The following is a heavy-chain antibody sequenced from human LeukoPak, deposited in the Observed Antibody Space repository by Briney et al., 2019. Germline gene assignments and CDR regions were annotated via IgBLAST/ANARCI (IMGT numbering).Heavy chain of an antibody. CDR3: ARVDYYDGSGYHFFDY. D-gene: IGHD3-22*01. V-gene: IGHV4-34*01. CDR2: INHSGST. Sequence: SETLSLTCTVSGGSISSYYWSWIRQPSGKGLEWIGEINHSGSTNYNPSLKSRVTISVDTSKNQFSLKLSSVTAADTAVYYCARVDYYDGSGYHFFDYWGRGTLVTVSS. CDR1: GGSISSYY. J-gene: IGHJ4*02.